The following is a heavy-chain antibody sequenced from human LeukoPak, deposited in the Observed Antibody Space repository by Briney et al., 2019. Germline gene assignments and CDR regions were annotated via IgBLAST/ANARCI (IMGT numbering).Heavy chain of an antibody. J-gene: IGHJ6*02. CDR3: AKVSGGGLYYDGMDV. D-gene: IGHD1-14*01. V-gene: IGHV3-23*01. CDR1: GFTFSSYA. CDR2: TSGGGGNT. Sequence: GGSLRLSCAASGFTFSSYALSWVRQAPGKGLEWISGTSGGGGNTYYADSVKGRFTISRDSSKNTLYLQMDSLRAEDTAVYYCAKVSGGGLYYDGMDVWGQGTTVTVSS.